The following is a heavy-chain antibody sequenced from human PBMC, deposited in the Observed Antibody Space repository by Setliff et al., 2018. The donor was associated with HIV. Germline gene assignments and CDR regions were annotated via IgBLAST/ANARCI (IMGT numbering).Heavy chain of an antibody. V-gene: IGHV1-69*02. CDR3: VKADVLLCDV. Sequence: ASVKVSCKASGGTFSSYTISWVRQAPGQGLEWMGRIIPILGIANYAQKFQGRVTFTTDTSVSTSYMELERLSADDTAIYYCVKADVLLCDVWGQGTLVTVSS. CDR1: GGTFSSYT. CDR2: IIPILGIA. J-gene: IGHJ4*02. D-gene: IGHD3-16*01.